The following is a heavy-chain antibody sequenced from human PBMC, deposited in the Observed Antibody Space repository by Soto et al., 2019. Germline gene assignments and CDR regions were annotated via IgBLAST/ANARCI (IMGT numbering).Heavy chain of an antibody. CDR1: GGSMRSYF. V-gene: IGHV4-59*01. CDR2: IHYSGTT. J-gene: IGHJ4*02. D-gene: IGHD6-13*01. CDR3: AAGEASSRNIAKYYLHF. Sequence: KPSETLPLTCTVSGGSMRSYFWTWIRQPPGKGLEWIGYIHYSGTTSFFPSYNPSLRSRVTISEDTSKNQFSLKLLSVTTAETAVYFSAAGEASSRNIAKYYLHFWGQGTLVTIFS.